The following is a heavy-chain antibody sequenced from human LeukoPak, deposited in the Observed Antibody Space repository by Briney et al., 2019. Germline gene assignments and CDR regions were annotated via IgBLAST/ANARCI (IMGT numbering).Heavy chain of an antibody. Sequence: PGRSLRLSCAASGFTFSSYGMHWVRQAPGKGLEWVAVISYDGSNKYYADSVKGRFTISRDNSKNTLYLQMNSLRAEDTAVYYCAKEAYDSSGYYYWTIQYNWFDPWGQGTLVTVSS. V-gene: IGHV3-30*18. CDR1: GFTFSSYG. CDR2: ISYDGSNK. J-gene: IGHJ5*02. CDR3: AKEAYDSSGYYYWTIQYNWFDP. D-gene: IGHD3-22*01.